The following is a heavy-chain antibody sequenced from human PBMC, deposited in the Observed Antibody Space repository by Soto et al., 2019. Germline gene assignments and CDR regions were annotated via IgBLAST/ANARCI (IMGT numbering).Heavy chain of an antibody. CDR2: IDHSGST. D-gene: IGHD3-10*01. CDR1: GGSFSGYY. CDR3: ARGPLGSGSYYYAGDDY. Sequence: QVQLQQWGAGLLKPSETLSLTCAVYGGSFSGYYWGWIRQPPGKGLEWIGEIDHSGSTNYNPSLKSRVTISVDTSKNQFSRKLSSVTAADTAVYYCARGPLGSGSYYYAGDDYWGQGTLVTVSS. J-gene: IGHJ4*02. V-gene: IGHV4-34*01.